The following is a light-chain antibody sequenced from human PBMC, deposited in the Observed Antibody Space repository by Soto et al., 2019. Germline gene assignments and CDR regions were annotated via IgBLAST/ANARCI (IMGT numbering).Light chain of an antibody. CDR1: QSLVYSDGNTY. CDR2: NVS. Sequence: DVVLTQSPLSLPVTPGQPASISCRSSQSLVYSDGNTYLNWFQQRPGQSPRRLIYNVSKRDSGVPERFSGSGSGTDFTLQISRVEAEDVGVYYCMQGTHWPPLTFDQGTRLEIK. J-gene: IGKJ5*01. V-gene: IGKV2-30*01. CDR3: MQGTHWPPLT.